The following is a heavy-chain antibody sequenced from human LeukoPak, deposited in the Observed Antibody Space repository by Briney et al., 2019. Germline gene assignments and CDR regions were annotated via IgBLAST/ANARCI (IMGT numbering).Heavy chain of an antibody. J-gene: IGHJ3*01. V-gene: IGHV3-23*01. CDR1: GFTFRSYA. CDR3: ARCTASCYVNAFDV. D-gene: IGHD2-2*01. Sequence: PGGSLRLSCAATGFTFRSYAMSWVRQAQGKGLEWVSDISGSSDNTYYANFVKCRFTLSRDNSKNTLYLQMNGLRPEDTAVYLCARCTASCYVNAFDVWGQGTLLTVSS. CDR2: ISGSSDNT.